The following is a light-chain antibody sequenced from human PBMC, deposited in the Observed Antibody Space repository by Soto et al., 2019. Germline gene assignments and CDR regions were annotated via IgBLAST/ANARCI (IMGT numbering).Light chain of an antibody. Sequence: EIVMTQSPATLSVSPGERATLSCRASQSVSSNLAWYQQKRGQAPRLLIYGASTRATGIPATFSGSGSGTEFTLTISSLQSEDFAVYYCQQYNNWPPEYTFGQGTKLEIK. V-gene: IGKV3-15*01. CDR3: QQYNNWPPEYT. CDR2: GAS. CDR1: QSVSSN. J-gene: IGKJ2*01.